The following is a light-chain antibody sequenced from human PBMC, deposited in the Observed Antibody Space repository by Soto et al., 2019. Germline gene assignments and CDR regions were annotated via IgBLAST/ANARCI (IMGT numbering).Light chain of an antibody. J-gene: IGLJ1*01. CDR1: SSDVGTYDY. Sequence: QSVLTQPASVPGSPGQSITISCTGTSSDVGTYDYVSWYQHHPGKPPKLVIYRVSDRPSGVSVRFSGSKSGNTASLTISGLQVEDEADYHCASYTDSSALYVFGTGTQLTVL. V-gene: IGLV2-14*03. CDR2: RVS. CDR3: ASYTDSSALYV.